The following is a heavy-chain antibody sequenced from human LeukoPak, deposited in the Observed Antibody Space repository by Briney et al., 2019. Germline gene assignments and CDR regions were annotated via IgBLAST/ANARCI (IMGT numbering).Heavy chain of an antibody. CDR1: GFTFSSYG. D-gene: IGHD5-12*01. Sequence: GGSLRLSCAASGFTFSSYGMHWVRQAPGKGLEWMGGFDPEDGETIYAQKFQGRVTMTEDTSTDTAYMELSSLRSEDTAVYYCATRRSGYDDTFRFDYWGQGTLVTVSS. CDR3: ATRRSGYDDTFRFDY. J-gene: IGHJ4*02. CDR2: FDPEDGET. V-gene: IGHV1-24*01.